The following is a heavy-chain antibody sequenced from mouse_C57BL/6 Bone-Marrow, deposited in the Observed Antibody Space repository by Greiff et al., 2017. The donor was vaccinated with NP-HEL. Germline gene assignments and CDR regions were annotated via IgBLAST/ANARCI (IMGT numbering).Heavy chain of an antibody. CDR3: AREDSNYDYAMDY. Sequence: EVQPQESGPELVKPGASVKISCKASGYTFTDYYMNWVKQSHGKSLEWIGDINPNNGGTSYNQKFKGKATLTVDKSSSTAYMELRSLTSEDSAVYYCAREDSNYDYAMDYWGQGTSVTVSS. CDR1: GYTFTDYY. V-gene: IGHV1-26*01. J-gene: IGHJ4*01. CDR2: INPNNGGT. D-gene: IGHD2-5*01.